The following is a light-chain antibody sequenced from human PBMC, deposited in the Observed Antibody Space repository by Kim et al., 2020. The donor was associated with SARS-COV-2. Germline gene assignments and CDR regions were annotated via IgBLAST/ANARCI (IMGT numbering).Light chain of an antibody. CDR1: QDTRND. V-gene: IGKV1-17*01. CDR3: LQHNTYPIT. J-gene: IGKJ5*01. CDR2: GAS. Sequence: GDRVTITCRASQDTRNDLGCYQQNPGRAPKRLIYGASSLQSGVPSRFSGSGSGPDFTLTISSLQPDAFATYFFLQHNTYPITFG.